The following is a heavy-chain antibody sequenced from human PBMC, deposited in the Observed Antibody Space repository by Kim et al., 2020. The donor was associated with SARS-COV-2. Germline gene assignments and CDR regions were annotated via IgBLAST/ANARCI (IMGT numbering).Heavy chain of an antibody. V-gene: IGHV3-73*01. CDR2: IRSKTDNYAT. Sequence: GGSLRLSCAASGFTFSGAVMHWVRQASGKGLDWVGRIRSKTDNYATAYAASVKGRFTISRDDSKNTAYLQMNSLKTEDTAIYYCTRHDYDSLPPVDSWGQGTLVTVSS. D-gene: IGHD3-22*01. CDR3: TRHDYDSLPPVDS. J-gene: IGHJ4*02. CDR1: GFTFSGAV.